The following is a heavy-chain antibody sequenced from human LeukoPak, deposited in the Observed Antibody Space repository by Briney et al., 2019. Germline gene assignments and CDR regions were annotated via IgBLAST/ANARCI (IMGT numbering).Heavy chain of an antibody. D-gene: IGHD3-22*01. CDR1: GDSTSKYF. CDR3: ATHRSGSYGRVFDY. CDR2: IYDSGST. V-gene: IGHV4-59*01. Sequence: SETLTLTCSVTGDSTSKYFWSWIRQPPGKGPEWIGHIYDSGSTNYNPSLKSRVTISIDTSKNQFFLKLTSVTAADTAVYYCATHRSGSYGRVFDYWGQGTLVTVSS. J-gene: IGHJ4*02.